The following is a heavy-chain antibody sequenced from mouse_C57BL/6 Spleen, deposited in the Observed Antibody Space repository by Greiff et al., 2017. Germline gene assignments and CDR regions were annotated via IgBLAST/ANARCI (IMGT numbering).Heavy chain of an antibody. CDR3: ATLTGDYFDY. Sequence: QVQLQQSGAELARPGASVKMSCKASGYTFTSYTMHWVKQRPGQGLEWIGYINPSSGYTKYNQKFKDKATLTADKSSSTAYMQLSSLTSEDSAVXYCATLTGDYFDYWGQGTTLTVSS. V-gene: IGHV1-4*01. CDR1: GYTFTSYT. J-gene: IGHJ2*01. CDR2: INPSSGYT. D-gene: IGHD4-1*01.